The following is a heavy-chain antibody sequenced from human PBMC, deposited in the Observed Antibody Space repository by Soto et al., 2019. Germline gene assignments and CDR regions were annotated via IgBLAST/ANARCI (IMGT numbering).Heavy chain of an antibody. D-gene: IGHD1-7*01. CDR2: FDPEDGET. V-gene: IGHV1-24*01. CDR1: GYTLTELS. J-gene: IGHJ5*02. CDR3: ATGFNWNYVEGWFDP. Sequence: ASVKVSCKVSGYTLTELSMHWVRQAPGKGLEWMGGFDPEDGETIYAQKFQGRVTMTEDTSTDTAYMELSSLRSEDTAVYYCATGFNWNYVEGWFDPWGQGTLVTVSS.